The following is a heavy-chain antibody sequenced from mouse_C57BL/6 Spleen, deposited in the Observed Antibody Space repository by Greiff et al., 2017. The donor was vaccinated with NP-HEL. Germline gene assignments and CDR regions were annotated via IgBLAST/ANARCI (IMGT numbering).Heavy chain of an antibody. D-gene: IGHD1-1*01. CDR1: GFTFSSYA. CDR2: ISDGGSYT. CDR3: ARGDYYGSNYFDY. V-gene: IGHV5-4*01. J-gene: IGHJ2*01. Sequence: EVQLVESGGGLVKPGGSLKLSCAASGFTFSSYAMSWVRQTPEKRLEWVATISDGGSYTYYPDNVKGRFTISRDNAKNNLYLQMSHLKSEDTAMYYCARGDYYGSNYFDYWGQGTTLTVSS.